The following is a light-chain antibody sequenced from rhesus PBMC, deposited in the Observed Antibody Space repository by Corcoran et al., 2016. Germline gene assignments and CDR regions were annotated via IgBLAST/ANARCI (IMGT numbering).Light chain of an antibody. Sequence: DIMMTQSPDSLAVSLGESVTINCKSSQSLLYTSNNKNYLAWYQQKPGQAPKVLISWASIRESGVPNRFSGSGSGTDFTLTISGLQAEDVAVYYCQHYYSPPVTFGGGTKVEIK. CDR2: WAS. V-gene: IGKV4-1*01. CDR1: QSLLYTSNNKNY. CDR3: QHYYSPPVT. J-gene: IGKJ4*01.